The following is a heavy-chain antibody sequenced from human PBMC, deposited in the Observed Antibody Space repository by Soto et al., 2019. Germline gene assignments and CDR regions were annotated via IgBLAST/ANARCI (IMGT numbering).Heavy chain of an antibody. CDR3: ARMEYDYIWGSYRPFDY. CDR1: GGSISSYY. Sequence: QVQLQESGPGLVKPSETLSLTCTVSGGSISSYYWSWIRQPPGKGLEWIGYIYYSGSTNYNPSLKIRVTISVDTSKNQFSLKLSSVTAADTAVYYCARMEYDYIWGSYRPFDYWGQGTLVTVSS. J-gene: IGHJ4*02. V-gene: IGHV4-59*01. D-gene: IGHD3-16*02. CDR2: IYYSGST.